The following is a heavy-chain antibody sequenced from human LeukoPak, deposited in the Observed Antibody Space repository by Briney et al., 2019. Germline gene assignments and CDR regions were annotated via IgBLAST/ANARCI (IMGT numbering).Heavy chain of an antibody. V-gene: IGHV3-15*01. CDR3: TTGKDFYNYYFYYYMDV. Sequence: PGGSLRLSCAASGFTFINAWMTWVRQAPGKGLEWVGHIKSITDGGTTDFAAPVKGRFTISRDDLKITLYLHMNSLKTEDTAVYFCTTGKDFYNYYFYYYMDVWGKGTTVTVFS. J-gene: IGHJ6*03. D-gene: IGHD1-1*01. CDR2: IKSITDGGTT. CDR1: GFTFINAW.